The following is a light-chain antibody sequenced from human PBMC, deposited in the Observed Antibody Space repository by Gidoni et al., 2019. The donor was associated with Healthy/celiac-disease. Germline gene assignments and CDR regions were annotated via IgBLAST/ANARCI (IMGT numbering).Light chain of an antibody. V-gene: IGKV1-5*03. Sequence: DIQLTQSPSTLSASVGDRVTITCRASQSIISWLAWYKQKTGKAPKLLIYKESSLECGVPSRFSGSGYGTEFTRTISSLQPDDFATYYCQQYNSYSVYTFGQGTKLEIK. CDR3: QQYNSYSVYT. CDR2: KES. J-gene: IGKJ2*01. CDR1: QSIISW.